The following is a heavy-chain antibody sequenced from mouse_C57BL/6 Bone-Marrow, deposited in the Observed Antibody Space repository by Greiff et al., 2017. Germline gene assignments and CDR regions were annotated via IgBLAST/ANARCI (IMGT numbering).Heavy chain of an antibody. CDR2: INPNYGTT. CDR3: ARWGYYGLFDY. V-gene: IGHV1-39*01. J-gene: IGHJ2*01. D-gene: IGHD1-1*01. CDR1: GYSFTDFN. Sequence: EVQVVESGPELVKPGASVKISCKASGYSFTDFNMNRVKQSNGKSLEWIGVINPNYGTTSYNQKFKGKATLTVDQSSSTAYMQLNSLTSEDSAVYYCARWGYYGLFDYWGQGTTLTVSS.